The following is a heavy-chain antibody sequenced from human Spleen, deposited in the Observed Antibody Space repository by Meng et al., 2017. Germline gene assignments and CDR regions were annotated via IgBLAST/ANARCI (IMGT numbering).Heavy chain of an antibody. J-gene: IGHJ6*02. CDR1: GFTFSSYS. CDR2: ISSSSSYI. Sequence: GESLKISCAASGFTFSSYSMNWVRQAPGKGLEWVSSISSSSSYIYYADSVKGRFTISRDNAKNSLYLQMNSLRAEDTAVYYCARDCEPVAITPYGMDVWGQGTTVTVSS. D-gene: IGHD3-22*01. CDR3: ARDCEPVAITPYGMDV. V-gene: IGHV3-21*01.